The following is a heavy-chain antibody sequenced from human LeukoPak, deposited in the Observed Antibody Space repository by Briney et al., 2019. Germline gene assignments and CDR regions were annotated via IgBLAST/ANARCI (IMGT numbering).Heavy chain of an antibody. CDR3: AREGGDDAFDI. Sequence: PSETLSLTCTVPVGSISSYYWSCIRQPAGKGLEYIGRIYTSGSTNYNPSLKSRVTMSVDTSKNQFSLKLSSVTAADTAVYYCAREGGDDAFDIWGQGTMVTVSS. CDR1: VGSISSYY. V-gene: IGHV4-4*07. CDR2: IYTSGST. J-gene: IGHJ3*02.